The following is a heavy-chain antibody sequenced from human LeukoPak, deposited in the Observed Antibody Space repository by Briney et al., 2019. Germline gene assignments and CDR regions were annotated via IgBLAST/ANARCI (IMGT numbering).Heavy chain of an antibody. CDR2: ISPYTGDT. CDR3: GRDQGSRHYPRYFDL. V-gene: IGHV1-18*01. CDR1: GYTFTAYG. J-gene: IGHJ2*01. Sequence: GASVNVSCKASGYTFTAYGISWLRQAPGQRPEWLAWISPYTGDTKYAEALGGRLTVTRDTSTTTVFMQLRSLRSDDTALYFCGRDQGSRHYPRYFDLWGRGTLVTV. D-gene: IGHD3-3*01.